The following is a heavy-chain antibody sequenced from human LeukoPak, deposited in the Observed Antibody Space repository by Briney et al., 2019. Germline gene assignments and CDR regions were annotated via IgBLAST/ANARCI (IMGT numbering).Heavy chain of an antibody. D-gene: IGHD6-13*01. CDR1: GYTFTSYG. V-gene: IGHV1-18*01. CDR2: ISAYNGNT. J-gene: IGHJ6*02. CDR3: ARARPSQQLVPGDYYYGMDV. Sequence: GASVKVSRKASGYTFTSYGISWVRQAPGQGLEWMGWISAYNGNTNYAQKLQGRVTMTTDTSTSTAYMELRSLRSDDTAVYYCARARPSQQLVPGDYYYGMDVWGQGTTVTVSS.